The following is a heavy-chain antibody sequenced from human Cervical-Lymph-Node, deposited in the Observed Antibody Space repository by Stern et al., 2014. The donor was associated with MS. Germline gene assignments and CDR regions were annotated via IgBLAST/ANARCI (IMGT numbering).Heavy chain of an antibody. CDR3: VRDYYHDDSAYTGLHWFDP. J-gene: IGHJ5*02. V-gene: IGHV4-30-4*01. CDR2: IYYSGST. Sequence: QVQLQESGPGLVKPSQTLSLTCSVSGDTIKSGDSYWSWIRQPPGKGLEWIGNIYYSGSTSYNPDLKSRLTISIDTSRSQFSLRLSSVTAADTAVYYCVRDYYHDDSAYTGLHWFDPWGQGTLVTVSS. D-gene: IGHD3-22*01. CDR1: GDTIKSGDSY.